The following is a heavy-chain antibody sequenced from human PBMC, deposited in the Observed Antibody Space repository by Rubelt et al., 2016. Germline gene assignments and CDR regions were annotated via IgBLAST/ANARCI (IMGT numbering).Heavy chain of an antibody. CDR2: IYHSGST. V-gene: IGHV4-59*12. CDR1: GGSISSYY. J-gene: IGHJ4*02. CDR3: AREVGAYYHGSGSFDY. D-gene: IGHD3-10*01. Sequence: QVQLQESGPGLVKPSETLSLTCTVSGGSISSYYWSWIRQPPGKGLEWIGEIYHSGSTNYNPSLKSRVTISVDKAKNQFSLKLSSVTAADTAVYYCAREVGAYYHGSGSFDYWGQGTLVTVPS.